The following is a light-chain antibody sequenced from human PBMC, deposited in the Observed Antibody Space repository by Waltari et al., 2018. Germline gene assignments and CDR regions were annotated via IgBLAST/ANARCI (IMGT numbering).Light chain of an antibody. Sequence: QSVLTQPPSVSAAPGQTVTISCSADSSKIGNNYVSWYQHFPGTAPKLLIYENNRRPSWVPYRFSGSKSGTTATLVITGLQTGDEADYYCGTWDASLGGIFGTGTKVTVL. CDR2: ENN. CDR3: GTWDASLGGI. J-gene: IGLJ1*01. V-gene: IGLV1-51*02. CDR1: SSKIGNNY.